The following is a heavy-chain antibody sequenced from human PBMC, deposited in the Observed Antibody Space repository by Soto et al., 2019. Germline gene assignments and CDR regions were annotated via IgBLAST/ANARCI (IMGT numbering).Heavy chain of an antibody. Sequence: QVQLVQSGAEVKKPGSSVKVSCKASGGTFSSYAISWVRQATGQGLEWMGGIIPIFGTANYAQKFQGRVTITADESTITAYMEMSSRRSEDTAVYYCARERGGTTTPYYDYCMDVWGQGTTVTVSS. J-gene: IGHJ6*02. V-gene: IGHV1-69*12. D-gene: IGHD1-1*01. CDR3: ARERGGTTTPYYDYCMDV. CDR2: IIPIFGTA. CDR1: GGTFSSYA.